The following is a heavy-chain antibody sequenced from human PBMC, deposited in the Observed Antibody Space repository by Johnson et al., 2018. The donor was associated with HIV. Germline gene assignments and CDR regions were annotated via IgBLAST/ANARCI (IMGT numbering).Heavy chain of an antibody. V-gene: IGHV3-74*02. CDR1: GFTFSSYA. J-gene: IGHJ3*01. CDR3: VRGSLTDDSFAD. Sequence: DVQVVESGGGVVQPGRSLRLSCAASGFTFSSYAMHWVRQAPGKGLEWVSRINSDGSSTSYADSVKGRFTISRDNAKNTLYLQMNSLTTEDTAIYFCVRGSLTDDSFADWGQGTMVTVSS. D-gene: IGHD2-8*01. CDR2: INSDGSST.